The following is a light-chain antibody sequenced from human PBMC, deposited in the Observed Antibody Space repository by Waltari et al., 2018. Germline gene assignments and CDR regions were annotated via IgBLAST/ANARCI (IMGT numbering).Light chain of an antibody. CDR1: QGIRNY. J-gene: IGKJ3*01. V-gene: IGKV1-27*01. CDR3: QKYDSAPLT. CDR2: AGS. Sequence: DIQLTQSPSSLSASIGDRVSITCRASQGIRNYLAWYQQKPGKVPKVLIYAGSSLQSGVPSRFVGSGAGTEFTLTINSLQPEDVATYYCQKYDSAPLTFGPGTKVDIK.